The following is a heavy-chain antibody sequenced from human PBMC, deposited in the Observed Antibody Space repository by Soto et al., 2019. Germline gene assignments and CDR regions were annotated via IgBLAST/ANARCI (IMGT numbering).Heavy chain of an antibody. CDR2: IYHSGST. Sequence: PSETLSLTCAVSGGSISSGGYSWSWIRQPPGKGLEWIGYIYHSGSTYYNPSLKSRVTISVDRSKNQFSLKLSSVTAADTAVYYCAREPYYYDSSGPGRFGYYYYGMDVWGQGTTVTVSS. CDR1: GGSISSGGYS. J-gene: IGHJ6*02. D-gene: IGHD3-22*01. CDR3: AREPYYYDSSGPGRFGYYYYGMDV. V-gene: IGHV4-30-2*01.